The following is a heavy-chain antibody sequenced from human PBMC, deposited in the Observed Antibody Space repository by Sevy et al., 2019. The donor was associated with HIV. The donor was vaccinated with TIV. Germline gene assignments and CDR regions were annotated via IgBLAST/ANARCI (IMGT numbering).Heavy chain of an antibody. V-gene: IGHV3-7*03. CDR2: IKQDGSEA. Sequence: GGSLRLSCVASGFNFRNFWMSWVRQAPGKGLECVADIKQDGSEAYYVDSVKGRFTISRDNAKNSMYLQMNSLRDEDTARDFCVRDKEVGASILDAWGQGTPVTVSS. D-gene: IGHD1-26*01. J-gene: IGHJ5*02. CDR3: VRDKEVGASILDA. CDR1: GFNFRNFW.